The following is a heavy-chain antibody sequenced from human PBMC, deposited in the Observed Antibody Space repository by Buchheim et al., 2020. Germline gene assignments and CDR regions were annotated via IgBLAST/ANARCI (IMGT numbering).Heavy chain of an antibody. CDR1: GFVLRSNA. J-gene: IGHJ4*02. Sequence: EVQLVESGGGLVQPGGSLRLSCAASGFVLRSNAMNWVRQAPGKGLEWVSYIAGSSSNLYYTDSVKGRFTLSRDHAQNSLYPQMNSLRDEDTAVYYCARSGGWELAGLDCWGQGTL. CDR3: ARSGGWELAGLDC. V-gene: IGHV3-48*02. D-gene: IGHD1-26*01. CDR2: IAGSSSNL.